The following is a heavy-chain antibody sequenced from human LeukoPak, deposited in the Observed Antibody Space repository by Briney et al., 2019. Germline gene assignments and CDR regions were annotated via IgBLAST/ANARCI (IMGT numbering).Heavy chain of an antibody. CDR2: IYYSGST. D-gene: IGHD3-10*01. CDR3: ARGSYYYGSGRMDV. CDR1: GGSISSHY. V-gene: IGHV4-59*11. Sequence: PSETLSLTCTVSGGSISSHYWSRIRQPPGKGLEWIGYIYYSGSTNYNPSLKSRVTISVDTSKNQFSLKLSSVTAADTAVYYCARGSYYYGSGRMDVWGKGTTVTVSS. J-gene: IGHJ6*04.